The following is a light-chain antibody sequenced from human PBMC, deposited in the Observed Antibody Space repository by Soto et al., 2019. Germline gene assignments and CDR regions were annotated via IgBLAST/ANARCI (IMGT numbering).Light chain of an antibody. CDR1: QGISSY. J-gene: IGKJ4*01. Sequence: IQLTQSPSSLSASVVDIVNITFLASQGISSYLAWYQQKPGKAPNLLIYAASTLQSGVPPRFSGSGSGTDFTLTISSLQPEDFATYYCQQLNTYPLTCGGGTKVDIK. CDR3: QQLNTYPLT. CDR2: AAS. V-gene: IGKV1-9*01.